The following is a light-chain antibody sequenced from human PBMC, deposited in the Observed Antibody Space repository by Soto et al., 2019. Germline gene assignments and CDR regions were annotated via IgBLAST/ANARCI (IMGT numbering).Light chain of an antibody. CDR2: EVS. J-gene: IGLJ1*01. CDR3: DSYTSSRAYV. CDR1: KYDIGAYNF. V-gene: IGLV2-14*01. Sequence: QSALTQPASVSGSPGQSITISCTGTKYDIGAYNFVSWYQQHPGKAPKLMIYEVSNRPSGVSNRFSGSKSGSTASLTISGLQTEDEADYYCDSYTSSRAYVFGIGTKVTVL.